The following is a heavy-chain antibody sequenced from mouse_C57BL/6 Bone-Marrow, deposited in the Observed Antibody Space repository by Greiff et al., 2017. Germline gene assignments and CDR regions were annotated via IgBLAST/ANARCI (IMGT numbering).Heavy chain of an antibody. CDR3: AREERAMDY. CDR1: GYTFTSYT. J-gene: IGHJ4*01. Sequence: QVHVKQSGAELARPGASVKMSCKASGYTFTSYTMHWVKQRPGQGLEWIGYINPSSGYTKYNQKFKDKATLTADKSSSTAYMQLSSLTSEDSAVYYCAREERAMDYWGQGTSVTVSS. CDR2: INPSSGYT. V-gene: IGHV1-4*01.